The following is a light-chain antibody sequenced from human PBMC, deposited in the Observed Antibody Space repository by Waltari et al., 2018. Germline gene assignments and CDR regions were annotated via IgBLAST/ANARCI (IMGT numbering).Light chain of an antibody. J-gene: IGKJ4*01. CDR2: GAS. CDR3: QQYNTWPT. Sequence: EIVMTQSPVTLSVSPGERATLSCRASQSISSNLAWYQQKPAQSPRLLTHGASTRATGIPARFSGSGSGTDFTLTISSLQSEDFAVYFCQQYNTWPTFGGGTKVEIK. CDR1: QSISSN. V-gene: IGKV3-15*01.